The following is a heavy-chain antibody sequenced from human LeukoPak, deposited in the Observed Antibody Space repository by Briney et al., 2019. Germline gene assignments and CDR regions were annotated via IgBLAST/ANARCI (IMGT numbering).Heavy chain of an antibody. CDR2: IYYSGST. Sequence: SETLSLTCTVSGGSISSSSYYWGWIRQPPGKGLEWIGSIYYSGSTYYNPSLKSRVTISVDTSKNQFSLKLSSVTAADTAVYYRARDTVTTLYYYYGMDVWGQGTTVTVSS. CDR3: ARDTVTTLYYYYGMDV. J-gene: IGHJ6*02. CDR1: GGSISSSSYY. V-gene: IGHV4-39*01. D-gene: IGHD4-17*01.